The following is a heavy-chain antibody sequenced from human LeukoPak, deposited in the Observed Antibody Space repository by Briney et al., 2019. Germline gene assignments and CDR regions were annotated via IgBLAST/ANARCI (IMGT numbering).Heavy chain of an antibody. CDR2: IYSGGST. J-gene: IGHJ4*02. CDR3: ARGGSRYFHN. Sequence: GGSLRLSCAASGFTFSSYEMNWVRQAPGKGLEWVSVIYSGGSTYYADSVKGRFTISRDNSKNTLYLQMNSLRAEDTAVYYCARGGSRYFHNWGQGTLVTVST. D-gene: IGHD3-10*01. V-gene: IGHV3-66*01. CDR1: GFTFSSYE.